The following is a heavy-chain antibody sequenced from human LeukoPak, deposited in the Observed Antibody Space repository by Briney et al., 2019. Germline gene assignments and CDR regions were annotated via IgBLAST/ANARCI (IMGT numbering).Heavy chain of an antibody. CDR1: GYTFTSNW. CDR2: IYPGDSDT. D-gene: IGHD2-2*01. V-gene: IGHV5-51*01. CDR3: ATWDKYLVGS. Sequence: GESPKISCKASGYTFTSNWIGWVRQMPGKGLEWMGIIYPGDSDTRYSPSFQGQVTISADKSISTAYLQWSSLQASDTAMYYCATWDKYLVGSWGQGTLVTVSS. J-gene: IGHJ4*02.